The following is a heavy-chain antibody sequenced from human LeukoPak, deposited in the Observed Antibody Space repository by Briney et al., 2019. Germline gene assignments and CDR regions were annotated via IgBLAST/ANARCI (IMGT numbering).Heavy chain of an antibody. CDR2: INHSGST. J-gene: IGHJ4*02. V-gene: IGHV4-34*01. CDR1: GGSFSGYY. CDR3: ARALDILTGTFDY. Sequence: SETLPLTCAVYGGSFSGYYWSWIRQPPGKGLEWIGEINHSGSTNYNPSLKSRVTISVDTSKNQFSLKLSSVTAADTAVYYCARALDILTGTFDYWGQGTLVTVSS. D-gene: IGHD3-9*01.